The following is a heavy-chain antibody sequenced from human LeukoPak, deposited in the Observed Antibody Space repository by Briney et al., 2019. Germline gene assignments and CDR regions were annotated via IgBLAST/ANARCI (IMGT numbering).Heavy chain of an antibody. D-gene: IGHD1-26*01. CDR3: ARTAGWSFGFDY. V-gene: IGHV4-31*03. CDR1: GGSISSGGYY. CDR2: IYNSGTT. Sequence: SETLSLTCTVSGGSISSGGYYWTWIRQYPGEGLEWIGYIYNSGTTYYNPSLQSRVTISGDTSKNQFSLKLSSVTAADTAVYYCARTAGWSFGFDYWGQGTLVTVSS. J-gene: IGHJ4*02.